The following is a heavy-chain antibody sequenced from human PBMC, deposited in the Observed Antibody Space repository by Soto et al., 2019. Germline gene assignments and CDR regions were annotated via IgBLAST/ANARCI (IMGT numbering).Heavy chain of an antibody. J-gene: IGHJ5*02. D-gene: IGHD4-17*01. Sequence: GGSLRLSCAASGFTFSSYSMNWVRQAPGKGLEWVSYISSSSSTIYYADSVKGRFTISRDNAKNSLYLQMNSLRAEDTAVYYCARGHGDYPSYWFDPWGQGTLVTVSS. CDR3: ARGHGDYPSYWFDP. V-gene: IGHV3-48*01. CDR2: ISSSSSTI. CDR1: GFTFSSYS.